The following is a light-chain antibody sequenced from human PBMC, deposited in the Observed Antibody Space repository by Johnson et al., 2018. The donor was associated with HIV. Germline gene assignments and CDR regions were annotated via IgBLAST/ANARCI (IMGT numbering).Light chain of an antibody. CDR3: GTWDSSLCAPRV. Sequence: QSVLTQPPSVSAAPGQKVTISCSGSSSNIGNNYVSWYQQLPGTAPKLLIYDNNKRPSGIPDRFSGSKSGTSATLGITGLQTGDAADYYCGTWDSSLCAPRVFGTGTKVTVL. V-gene: IGLV1-51*01. CDR2: DNN. CDR1: SSNIGNNY. J-gene: IGLJ1*01.